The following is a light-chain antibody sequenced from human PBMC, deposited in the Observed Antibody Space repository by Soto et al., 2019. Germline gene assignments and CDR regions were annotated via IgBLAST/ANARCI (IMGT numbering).Light chain of an antibody. V-gene: IGLV2-14*03. CDR2: DVS. CDR1: SSDVGAYNY. Sequence: QSVLTQPASVSGSPGQSITISCTGTSSDVGAYNYVSWYQQHPGKAPKLMIYDVSNRPSGVSNRFSGSKSGNTASLTISGLQAEDEADYYCSSYTSSSTLVFGGGPSSPS. J-gene: IGLJ3*02. CDR3: SSYTSSSTLV.